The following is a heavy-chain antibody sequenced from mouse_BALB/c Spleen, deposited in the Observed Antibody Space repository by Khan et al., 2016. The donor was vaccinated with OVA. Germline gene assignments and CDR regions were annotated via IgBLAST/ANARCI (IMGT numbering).Heavy chain of an antibody. CDR3: AMSTYDGEPVDY. CDR2: INTYTGEP. J-gene: IGHJ4*01. D-gene: IGHD2-3*01. Sequence: QIQLVQSGPELKKPGETVKISCKASGYTFTNYGMNWVNQAPGKGLKWMGWINTYTGEPTYADDFKGRFAFSLETSASTAYLQINNLKNEDTATNFCAMSTYDGEPVDYWGQGTSVTVSS. CDR1: GYTFTNYG. V-gene: IGHV9-3-1*01.